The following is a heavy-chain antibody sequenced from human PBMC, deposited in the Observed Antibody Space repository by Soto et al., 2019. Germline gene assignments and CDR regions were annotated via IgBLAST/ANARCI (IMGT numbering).Heavy chain of an antibody. V-gene: IGHV4-31*03. CDR3: ARGSVVAATLFDY. CDR1: GGSISSGGYY. CDR2: IYYSGST. J-gene: IGHJ4*02. D-gene: IGHD2-15*01. Sequence: PSETLSLTCTVSGGSISSGGYYWSWIRQHPGKGLEWIGYIYYSGSTYYNQSLKSRVTISVDTSKNQFSLKLSSVTAADMAVYYCARGSVVAATLFDYWGQGTLVTVSS.